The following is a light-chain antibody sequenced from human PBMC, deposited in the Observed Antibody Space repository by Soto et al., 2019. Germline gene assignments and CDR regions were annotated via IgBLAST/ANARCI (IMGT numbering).Light chain of an antibody. CDR3: QSYDIRLSGWV. CDR2: SNN. V-gene: IGLV1-44*01. J-gene: IGLJ3*02. CDR1: SSNIGINP. Sequence: QSVLTQPPSTSGTPGQRVTISCSGSSSNIGINPVNWYQLLPGTAPKLLIYSNNQRPSGVPDRFSGSRSGTSASLAISGLQSEDESDYYCQSYDIRLSGWVFGGGTKLTVL.